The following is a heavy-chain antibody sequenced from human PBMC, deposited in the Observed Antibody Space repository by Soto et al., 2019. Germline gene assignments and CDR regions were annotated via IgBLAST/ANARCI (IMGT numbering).Heavy chain of an antibody. CDR3: ARRSSWDVFDY. D-gene: IGHD6-13*01. Sequence: QVQLQESGPGLVKPSETLSLTCTVSGGSISSYYRSWILQPPGKGLEWIGYIYYSGSTNYNPSLKSRVTISVDTSKNQFSLKLSSVTAADTAVYYCARRSSWDVFDYWGQGTLVTVSS. J-gene: IGHJ4*02. V-gene: IGHV4-59*01. CDR2: IYYSGST. CDR1: GGSISSYY.